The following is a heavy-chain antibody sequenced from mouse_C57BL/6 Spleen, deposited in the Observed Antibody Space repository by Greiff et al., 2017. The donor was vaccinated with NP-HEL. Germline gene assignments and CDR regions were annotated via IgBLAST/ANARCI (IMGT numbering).Heavy chain of an antibody. CDR2: IYPGDGDT. Sequence: VHLVESGAELVKPGASVKISCKASGYAFSSYWMNWVKQRPGKGLEWIGQIYPGDGDTNYNGKFKGKATLTADKSSSTAYMQLSSLTSEDSAVYFCARVYYGSSYFDYWGQGTTLTVSS. V-gene: IGHV1-80*01. CDR1: GYAFSSYW. J-gene: IGHJ2*01. D-gene: IGHD1-1*01. CDR3: ARVYYGSSYFDY.